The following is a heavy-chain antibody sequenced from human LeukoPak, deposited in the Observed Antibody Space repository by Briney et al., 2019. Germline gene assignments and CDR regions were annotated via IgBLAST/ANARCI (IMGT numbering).Heavy chain of an antibody. CDR1: GGSISSYY. D-gene: IGHD1-26*01. J-gene: IGHJ4*02. V-gene: IGHV4-4*07. CDR2: IYTSGST. Sequence: SETLSLTCTVSGGSISSYYWSWIRQAAGKGLEWVGRIYTSGSTNYNPSLKSRVTMSVDTSKNQFSLKLSSVTAADTAVYYCARDFSGSYLGYFDYWGQGTLVTVSS. CDR3: ARDFSGSYLGYFDY.